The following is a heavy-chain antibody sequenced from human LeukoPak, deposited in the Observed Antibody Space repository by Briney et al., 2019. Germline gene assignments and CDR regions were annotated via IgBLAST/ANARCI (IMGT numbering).Heavy chain of an antibody. CDR2: IKQDGSEK. J-gene: IGHJ4*02. V-gene: IGHV3-7*01. D-gene: IGHD1-26*01. Sequence: GGSLRLSCAASGFTFSSYWMSWVRQAPGKGLEWVANIKQDGSEKYYVDSVKGRFTISRDNAKNSLYLQMNSLRAEDTAVYYCARSPYSGSFLGGYWGQGTLVTVS. CDR1: GFTFSSYW. CDR3: ARSPYSGSFLGGY.